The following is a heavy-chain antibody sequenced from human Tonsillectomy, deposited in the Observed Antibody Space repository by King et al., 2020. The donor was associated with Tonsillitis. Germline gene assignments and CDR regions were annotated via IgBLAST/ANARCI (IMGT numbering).Heavy chain of an antibody. V-gene: IGHV3-48*03. J-gene: IGHJ4*02. Sequence: VQLVESGGGLVQPGGSLRLSCAASGFTFSSYEMNWVRQAPGKGLEWVSYISSSGSTIYYADSVKCRFTISRDNAKNSLYLQMNSLRAEDTAVYYCARGSRTVAAAGLGVGYWGQGTLVTVSS. CDR1: GFTFSSYE. D-gene: IGHD6-13*01. CDR3: ARGSRTVAAAGLGVGY. CDR2: ISSSGSTI.